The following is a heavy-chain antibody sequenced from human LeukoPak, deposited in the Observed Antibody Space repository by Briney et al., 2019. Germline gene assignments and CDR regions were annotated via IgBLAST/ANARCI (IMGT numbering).Heavy chain of an antibody. D-gene: IGHD1-26*01. CDR3: ARVVGATHYYYYYMDV. CDR1: GDTFTSHG. Sequence: SVKVSCKASGDTFTSHGISWVRQAPGQWLEWMGGIIPIFGTANYAQKFQGRVTITADESTSTAYMELSSLRSEDTAVYYCARVVGATHYYYYYMDVWGKGTTVTVSS. J-gene: IGHJ6*03. V-gene: IGHV1-69*13. CDR2: IIPIFGTA.